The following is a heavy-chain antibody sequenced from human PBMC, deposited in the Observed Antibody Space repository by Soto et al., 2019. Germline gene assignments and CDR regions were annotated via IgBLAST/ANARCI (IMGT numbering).Heavy chain of an antibody. Sequence: GGSLRLSCAASGFTFSSYAMSWVRQAPGKGLEWVSAISGSGGSTYYADSVKGRFTISRDNSKNTLYLQMNSLRAEDTAVYYCAKVRLYCSSTSCPSALDPWGQGTLVTVSS. D-gene: IGHD2-2*01. CDR2: ISGSGGST. CDR3: AKVRLYCSSTSCPSALDP. CDR1: GFTFSSYA. V-gene: IGHV3-23*01. J-gene: IGHJ5*02.